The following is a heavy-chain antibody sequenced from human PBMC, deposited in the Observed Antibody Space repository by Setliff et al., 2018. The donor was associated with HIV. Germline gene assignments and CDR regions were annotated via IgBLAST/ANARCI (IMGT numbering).Heavy chain of an antibody. CDR2: INHSGST. V-gene: IGHV4-34*01. CDR1: GGSFSDYY. Sequence: SETLSLTCAVYGGSFSDYYWSWIRQPPGKGLEWIGEINHSGSTNYNPSLKSRVTISGDTSKNQFSLKLSSVTAADTAVYYCARGFLRSRRRWFDPWGQGTLVTVSS. J-gene: IGHJ5*02. CDR3: ARGFLRSRRRWFDP. D-gene: IGHD4-17*01.